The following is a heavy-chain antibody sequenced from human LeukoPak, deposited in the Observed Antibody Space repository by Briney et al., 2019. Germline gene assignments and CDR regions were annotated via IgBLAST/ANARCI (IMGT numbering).Heavy chain of an antibody. Sequence: GGSLRLSCAASGFTFSDYYMSWIRQAPGKGLEGVSYISSSGSTIYYADSVKGRFTISRDNAKNSLYLQMNSLRAEDTAVYYCARDRHAKSSPYYYDSSGYSRGFDYWGQGTLVTVSS. CDR3: ARDRHAKSSPYYYDSSGYSRGFDY. CDR1: GFTFSDYY. J-gene: IGHJ4*02. D-gene: IGHD3-22*01. CDR2: ISSSGSTI. V-gene: IGHV3-11*01.